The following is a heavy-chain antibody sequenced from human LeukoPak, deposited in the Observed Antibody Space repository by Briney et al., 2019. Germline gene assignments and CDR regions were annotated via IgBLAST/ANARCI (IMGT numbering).Heavy chain of an antibody. D-gene: IGHD3-22*01. V-gene: IGHV3-23*01. CDR2: ITGSDGST. CDR1: GFSFSSYG. J-gene: IGHJ1*01. Sequence: WGSLTLTCAASGFSFSSYGQRGVRQAPGKGLEWVSAITGSDGSTFYANSVKGRFTISRDNSKITLYLQINSLRVEDTAVYYCEKEGYYDSRGYYHPEDVQYWAQRALVTVSS. CDR3: EKEGYYDSRGYYHPEDVQY.